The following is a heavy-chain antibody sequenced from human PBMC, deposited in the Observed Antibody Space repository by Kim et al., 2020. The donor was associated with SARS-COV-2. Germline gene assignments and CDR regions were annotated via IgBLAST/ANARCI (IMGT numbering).Heavy chain of an antibody. CDR1: GGSISSGNFY. CDR3: ARATEPYFGGRFFDL. CDR2: ISSVGST. J-gene: IGHJ2*01. V-gene: IGHV4-61*01. D-gene: IGHD3-9*01. Sequence: SETLSLTCSVSGGSISSGNFYWNWVRQSPGVGLQWIAYISSVGSTKYSPSLKSRATISTESSKNEFSLKLDSVTAADTAVYYCARATEPYFGGRFFDLLG.